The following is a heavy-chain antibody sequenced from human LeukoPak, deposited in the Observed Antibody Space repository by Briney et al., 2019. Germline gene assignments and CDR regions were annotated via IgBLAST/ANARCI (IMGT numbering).Heavy chain of an antibody. J-gene: IGHJ4*02. CDR1: GFTVSSNY. D-gene: IGHD3-22*01. Sequence: GGSLRLSCAASGFTVSSNYMSWVRQAPGKGLEWVSVIYRGGSTYYADYVKGRFTISRDNSKNTLYLQMNSLRAEDTAVYYCARDHYDSSGYYHDYWGQGTLVTVSS. CDR3: ARDHYDSSGYYHDY. V-gene: IGHV3-53*01. CDR2: IYRGGST.